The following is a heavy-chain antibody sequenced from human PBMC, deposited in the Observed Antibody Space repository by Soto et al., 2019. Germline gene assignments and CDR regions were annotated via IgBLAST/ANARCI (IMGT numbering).Heavy chain of an antibody. J-gene: IGHJ4*02. D-gene: IGHD6-6*01. CDR3: ATEYSNSPEAFDF. CDR2: IYNTRST. Sequence: QVQLQESGPGLVKPSETLSLTCTVSGVSVNSDNYYWSWIRQPPGKGLEWIGHIYNTRSTTYNPSLKSRVTIPLDTSRNHFSLSLNSVTAADTAVFYCATEYSNSPEAFDFWGRGTLVTVSS. CDR1: GVSVNSDNYY. V-gene: IGHV4-61*03.